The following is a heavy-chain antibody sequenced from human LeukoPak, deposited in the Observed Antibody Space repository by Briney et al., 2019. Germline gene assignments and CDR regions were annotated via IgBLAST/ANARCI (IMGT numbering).Heavy chain of an antibody. J-gene: IGHJ4*02. CDR3: VRDRGDY. V-gene: IGHV3-7*01. CDR2: IKLGGSEV. Sequence: GSLRLSCAASGFTFASHWMNWVRQAPGRGLEWVANIKLGGSEVYYVESVKGRFTISRDDAKNSLFLQMGSLRDEDTAIYYCVRDRGDYWGQGTLVTVSS. CDR1: GFTFASHW.